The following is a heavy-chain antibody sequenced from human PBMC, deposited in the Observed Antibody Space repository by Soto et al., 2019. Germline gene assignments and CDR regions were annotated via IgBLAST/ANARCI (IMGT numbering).Heavy chain of an antibody. D-gene: IGHD6-6*01. Sequence: QVQLVESGGGVVQPGRSLRLSCAASGFTFSSYGMHWVRQAPGKGLEWVAVISYDGSNKYYADSVKGRFTISRDNSKNTLYLQMNSLRAEDTAVYYCAKDRLEYSSSSFYDYWGQGTLVTVFS. J-gene: IGHJ4*02. CDR1: GFTFSSYG. CDR3: AKDRLEYSSSSFYDY. CDR2: ISYDGSNK. V-gene: IGHV3-30*18.